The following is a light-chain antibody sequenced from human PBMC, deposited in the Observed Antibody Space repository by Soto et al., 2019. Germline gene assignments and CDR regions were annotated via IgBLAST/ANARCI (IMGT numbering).Light chain of an antibody. Sequence: QSVLTQPPSASGTPGPRVTISCSGSSSNIESNYVYWYQQLPGTAPKLLIYRNNQRPSGVPDGFSGSKSGTSASLAISGLRSEDEADYYCAAWDDSLSGVVFGGGTKLTVL. J-gene: IGLJ2*01. CDR3: AAWDDSLSGVV. CDR2: RNN. V-gene: IGLV1-47*01. CDR1: SSNIESNY.